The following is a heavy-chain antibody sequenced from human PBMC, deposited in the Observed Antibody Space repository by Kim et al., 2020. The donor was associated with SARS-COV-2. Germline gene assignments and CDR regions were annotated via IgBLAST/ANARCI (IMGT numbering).Heavy chain of an antibody. CDR3: SRAPPTVANYYDSGVDV. Sequence: GGSLRLSCAASGFTFSNSAMSWVRQAPGKGLEWVASVTIKTDGPYYAYAAEGRCRFSIDNDDKKHKLQMHSLRLQYTAVDVCSRAPPTVANYYDSGVDV. CDR1: GFTFSNSA. V-gene: IGHV3-23*01. CDR2: VTIKTDGP. D-gene: IGHD4-4*01. J-gene: IGHJ6*01.